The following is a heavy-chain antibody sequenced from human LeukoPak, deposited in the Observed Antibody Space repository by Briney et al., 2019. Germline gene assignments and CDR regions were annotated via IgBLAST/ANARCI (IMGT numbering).Heavy chain of an antibody. V-gene: IGHV3-53*01. J-gene: IGHJ4*02. CDR2: IYSGGST. CDR3: ARDSGTYYYDSSGYYPQGYFDY. Sequence: GGSLRLSCAASGFTVSSNYMSWVRQAPGKGLEWVSVIYSGGSTYYADSVKGRFTISRDNSKNTLYLQMNSLRAEDTAVYYCARDSGTYYYDSSGYYPQGYFDYWGQGTLVTVSS. D-gene: IGHD3-22*01. CDR1: GFTVSSNY.